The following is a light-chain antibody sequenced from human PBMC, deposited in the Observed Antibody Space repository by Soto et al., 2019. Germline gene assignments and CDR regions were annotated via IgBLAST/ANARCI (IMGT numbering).Light chain of an antibody. CDR1: QSIRTN. Sequence: EIVLTQSPATLSVSAGGTVTLSCRASQSIRTNVAWYQQIPGQAPRLLVYGVSTRATGVPARFSGSGSGIEFTLTISSLQSEDSAFYYCQQYFNWPLTWTFGPGTKVDIK. CDR2: GVS. J-gene: IGKJ3*01. CDR3: QQYFNWPLTWT. V-gene: IGKV3-15*01.